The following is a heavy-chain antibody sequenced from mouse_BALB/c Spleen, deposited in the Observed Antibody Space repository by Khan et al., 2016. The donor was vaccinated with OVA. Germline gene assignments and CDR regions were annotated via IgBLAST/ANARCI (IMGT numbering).Heavy chain of an antibody. CDR3: TREGGEGSTFAY. V-gene: IGHV1-69*02. CDR2: IYPSDSYT. Sequence: QVQLQQPGTELVRPGASVKLSCKASGYTFTNYWINWVKQRPGQGLEWIGNIYPSDSYTNYNQKFKDKATLTVDKSSSPASLQLSSPTSEDSAVYYCTREGGEGSTFAYWGQGTLVTVSA. CDR1: GYTFTNYW. J-gene: IGHJ3*01.